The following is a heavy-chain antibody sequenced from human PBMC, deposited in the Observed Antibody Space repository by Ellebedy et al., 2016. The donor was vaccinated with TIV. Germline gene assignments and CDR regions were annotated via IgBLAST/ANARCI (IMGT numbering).Heavy chain of an antibody. CDR1: GFSVSSDQ. V-gene: IGHV3-53*01. Sequence: GESLKISCVASGFSVSSDQMNWVRQAPGKGLEWVSVLYSVGNAFYADSVRGRFTISRDNSKNTLFLQMNSLTAEDTAMYYCARDRDWSYDSWGQGTLVTVSS. J-gene: IGHJ4*02. CDR2: LYSVGNA. D-gene: IGHD3-10*01. CDR3: ARDRDWSYDS.